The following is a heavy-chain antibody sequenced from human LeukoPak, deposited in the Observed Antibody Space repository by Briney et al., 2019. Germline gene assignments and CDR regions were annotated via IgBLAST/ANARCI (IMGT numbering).Heavy chain of an antibody. V-gene: IGHV1-46*02. CDR3: ATTHPNNYGMDV. J-gene: IGHJ6*02. D-gene: IGHD3-16*01. CDR2: TNIKGAAT. CDR1: AYVSYDCY. Sequence: AAVKVSCKASAYVSYDCYLHWVRPAPGQGLEWMGITNIKGAATNLSPKFQGRITLTWDLSTSTVYMELNCLRSDDTAIYYCATTHPNNYGMDVWGQGTTVSVSS.